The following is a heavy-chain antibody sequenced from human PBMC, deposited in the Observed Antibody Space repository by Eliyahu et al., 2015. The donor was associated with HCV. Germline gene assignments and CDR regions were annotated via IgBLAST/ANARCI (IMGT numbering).Heavy chain of an antibody. D-gene: IGHD3-10*01. CDR2: INPSGGST. J-gene: IGHJ6*02. Sequence: QVQLVQSGAEVKKPGASVKVSCKASGYTFTSYYMHWVRQAPGQGLEWMGIINPSGGSTSYAQKFQGRVTMTRDTSTSTVYMELSSLRSEDTAVYYCARDRGLYGSGEDYGMDVWGQGTTVTVSS. V-gene: IGHV1-46*01. CDR3: ARDRGLYGSGEDYGMDV. CDR1: GYTFTSYY.